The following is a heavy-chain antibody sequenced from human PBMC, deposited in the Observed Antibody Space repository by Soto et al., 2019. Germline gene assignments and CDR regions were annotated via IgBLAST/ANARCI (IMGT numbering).Heavy chain of an antibody. CDR3: ARDIFGGSYDFWH. V-gene: IGHV3-66*01. J-gene: IGHJ4*02. CDR1: GFSVGRLF. Sequence: DVRLVESGGGLVQPGGSLRLSCTASGFSVGRLFMTWVRQAPGKGLEWVSVLSSDDNTYYADSVKGRFTISRDISKITLFLEMNSLRAEDTAVYHCARDIFGGSYDFWHGGQGTLVTVSS. D-gene: IGHD3-3*01. CDR2: LSSDDNT.